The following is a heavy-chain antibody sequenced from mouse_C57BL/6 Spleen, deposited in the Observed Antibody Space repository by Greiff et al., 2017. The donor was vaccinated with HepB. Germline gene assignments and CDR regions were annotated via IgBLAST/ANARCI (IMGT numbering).Heavy chain of an antibody. Sequence: VQLQQSGAELAKPGASVKLSCKASGYTFTSYWMHWVKQRPGQGLEWIGYINPSSGYTKYNQKFKDKATLTADKSSSTAYMQLSSRTYEDSAVYYCARKVQIDYYGSSYAMDYWGQGTSVTVSS. V-gene: IGHV1-7*01. CDR3: ARKVQIDYYGSSYAMDY. D-gene: IGHD1-1*01. J-gene: IGHJ4*01. CDR1: GYTFTSYW. CDR2: INPSSGYT.